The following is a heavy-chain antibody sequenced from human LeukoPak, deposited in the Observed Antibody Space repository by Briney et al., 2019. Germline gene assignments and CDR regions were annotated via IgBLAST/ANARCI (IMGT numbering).Heavy chain of an antibody. CDR1: GFTFSSHW. CDR3: ARDATPDGVILDY. D-gene: IGHD2-8*02. CDR2: INQDGSEE. Sequence: PGGSLTLSCAASGFTFSSHWMTWVRQAPGKGLEWVANINQDGSEEYYVDSLMGRFSISRDNAKKSLYLQMNSLRADDTAVYYCARDATPDGVILDYWGQGALVTVSS. J-gene: IGHJ4*02. V-gene: IGHV3-7*05.